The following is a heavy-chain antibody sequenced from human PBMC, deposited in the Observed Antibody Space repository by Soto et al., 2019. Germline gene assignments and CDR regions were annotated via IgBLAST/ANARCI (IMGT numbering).Heavy chain of an antibody. Sequence: ASVKVSCKASGGTFSSYAISWVRQAPGQGLEWMGGVIPIFGTANYAQKFQGRVTITADESTSAAYMELSSLRSEDTAVYYCASSSDSSGYYPPYYGMDVWGQGTTVTVSS. V-gene: IGHV1-69*13. J-gene: IGHJ6*02. D-gene: IGHD3-22*01. CDR3: ASSSDSSGYYPPYYGMDV. CDR2: VIPIFGTA. CDR1: GGTFSSYA.